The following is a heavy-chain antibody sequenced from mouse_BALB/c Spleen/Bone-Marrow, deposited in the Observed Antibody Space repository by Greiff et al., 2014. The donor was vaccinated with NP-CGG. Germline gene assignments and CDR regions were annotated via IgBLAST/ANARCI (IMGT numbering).Heavy chain of an antibody. D-gene: IGHD1-1*01. CDR1: GFTFSTYA. V-gene: IGHV5-9-1*01. Sequence: DVILVESGGGLVKPGGSLKLSCAASGFTFSTYAMSWVRQTPEKRLEWVATISSGGSYTYYPDSVKGRFTISRDNAKNTLYLQMSSLRSEDTAMYYCARITTVVATGDYWGQGTTLTVSS. CDR3: ARITTVVATGDY. CDR2: ISSGGSYT. J-gene: IGHJ2*01.